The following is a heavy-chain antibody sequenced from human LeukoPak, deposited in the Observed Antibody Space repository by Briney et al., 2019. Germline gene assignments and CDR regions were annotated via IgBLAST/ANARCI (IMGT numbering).Heavy chain of an antibody. CDR1: GFTFSDYS. Sequence: GGSLRLSCAASGFTFSDYSMNWVRQTPRKGLEWVSCISGSGSYIYYADSVKGRFTISRDNAKNSVHLQMNSLRAEDTAVYYCARSLRNAFDIWGQGTMVTVSS. CDR2: ISGSGSYI. J-gene: IGHJ3*02. CDR3: ARSLRNAFDI. D-gene: IGHD3-3*01. V-gene: IGHV3-21*01.